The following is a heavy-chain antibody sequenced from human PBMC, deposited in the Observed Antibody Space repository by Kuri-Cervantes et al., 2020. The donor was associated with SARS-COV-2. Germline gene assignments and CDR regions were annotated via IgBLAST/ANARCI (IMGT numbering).Heavy chain of an antibody. V-gene: IGHV3-21*01. Sequence: GESLKISCAASGFSLSRYTMNWVRQAPGEALEWVSSISGSGSYIYYADSMKGRFTISKESGENSLYLHMNSLRGDDTAVYYCARVAGEGPIYYYYMDVWGKGTTVTVSS. CDR3: ARVAGEGPIYYYYMDV. CDR1: GFSLSRYT. J-gene: IGHJ6*03. D-gene: IGHD3-10*01. CDR2: ISGSGSYI.